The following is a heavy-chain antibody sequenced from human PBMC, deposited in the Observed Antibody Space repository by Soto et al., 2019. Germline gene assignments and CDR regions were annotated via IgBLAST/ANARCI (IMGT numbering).Heavy chain of an antibody. Sequence: ASVKVSCKASGYTFTSYDINWVRQATGQGLEWMGWMNPNSGNTGYAQKLQGRVTMTRNTSISTAYMELSSLRSEDTAVYYCARLHISNYDFWSGYRGGYYFDYWGQGTLVTVLL. CDR2: MNPNSGNT. D-gene: IGHD3-3*01. J-gene: IGHJ4*02. V-gene: IGHV1-8*01. CDR3: ARLHISNYDFWSGYRGGYYFDY. CDR1: GYTFTSYD.